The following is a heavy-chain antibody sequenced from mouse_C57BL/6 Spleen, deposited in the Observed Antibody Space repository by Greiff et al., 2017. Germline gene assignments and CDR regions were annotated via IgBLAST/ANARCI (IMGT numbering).Heavy chain of an antibody. D-gene: IGHD2-4*01. V-gene: IGHV1-19*01. CDR2: INPYNGGT. Sequence: EVQLQQSGPVLVKPGASVKMSCKASGYTFTDYYMNWVKQSPGKSLEWIGVINPYNGGTSYNQKFKGKATLTVDKSSSTAYMELNSLTSEDSAVYDCAREGDYDGCWFAYWGQGTLVTVSA. J-gene: IGHJ3*01. CDR3: AREGDYDGCWFAY. CDR1: GYTFTDYY.